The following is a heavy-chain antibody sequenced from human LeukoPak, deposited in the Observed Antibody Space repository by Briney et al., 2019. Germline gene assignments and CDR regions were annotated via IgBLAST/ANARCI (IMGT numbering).Heavy chain of an antibody. Sequence: GGSLRLSCAASGFTFSSYSMNWVRQAPGKGLEWVSYISSSSSTIYYADSVKGRFTISRDNAKNSLYLQMNSLRAEDTAVYYCASGVQGTSWIVNWGRGTLVTVSS. V-gene: IGHV3-48*04. CDR1: GFTFSSYS. D-gene: IGHD2-15*01. CDR2: ISSSSSTI. J-gene: IGHJ4*01. CDR3: ASGVQGTSWIVN.